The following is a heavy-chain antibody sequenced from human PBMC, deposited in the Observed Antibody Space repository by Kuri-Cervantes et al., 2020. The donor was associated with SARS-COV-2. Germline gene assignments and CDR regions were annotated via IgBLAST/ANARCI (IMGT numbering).Heavy chain of an antibody. Sequence: SVKVSCKASGGTFSSYAISWVRQAPGQGLEWMGGIIPIFGTANYAQKFQGRVTITTDESTSTAYVELSSLRSEDTAVYYCASCTSCYFGDYRVTFDYWGQGTLVTVSS. CDR3: ASCTSCYFGDYRVTFDY. J-gene: IGHJ4*02. V-gene: IGHV1-69*05. CDR2: IIPIFGTA. D-gene: IGHD2-2*01. CDR1: GGTFSSYA.